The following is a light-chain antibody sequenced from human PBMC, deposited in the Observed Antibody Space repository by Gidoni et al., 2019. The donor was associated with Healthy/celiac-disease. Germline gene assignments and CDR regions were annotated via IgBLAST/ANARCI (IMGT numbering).Light chain of an antibody. CDR3: SSYTSSSTRV. J-gene: IGLJ1*01. CDR1: SRDVGGYNY. V-gene: IGLV2-14*03. CDR2: DVS. Sequence: PAAVSGSPGQSITISCTGTSRDVGGYNYVSWYQQHPGKAPKLMIYDVSNRPSGVSNRFSGSKSGNTASLTISGLQAEDEADYYCSSYTSSSTRVFGTGTKVTVL.